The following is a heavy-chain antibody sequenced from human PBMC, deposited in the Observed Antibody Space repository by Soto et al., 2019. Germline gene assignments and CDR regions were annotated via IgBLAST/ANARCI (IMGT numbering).Heavy chain of an antibody. Sequence: GGSLRLSCAASGFTFSSYAMSWVRQAPGKGLEWVSAISGSGGSTYYADSVKGRFTISRDNSKNTLYLQMNSLRAEDTAVYYCAKGRTKRGYSGYDWGEFDYWGQGTLVTVSS. V-gene: IGHV3-23*01. J-gene: IGHJ4*02. D-gene: IGHD5-12*01. CDR2: ISGSGGST. CDR1: GFTFSSYA. CDR3: AKGRTKRGYSGYDWGEFDY.